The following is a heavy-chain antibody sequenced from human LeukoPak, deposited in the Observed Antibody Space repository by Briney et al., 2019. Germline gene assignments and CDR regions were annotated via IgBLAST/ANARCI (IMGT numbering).Heavy chain of an antibody. V-gene: IGHV4-39*01. CDR2: IYYSGST. Sequence: PSETLSLTCTVSGGSISSSSYYWGWIRQPPGKGLEWIGSIYYSGSTYYNPSLKSRVTISVDTSKNQFSLKLSSVTAADTAVYYCSRIPVLYCGGDCYSLHYWGQGTLVTVSS. CDR3: SRIPVLYCGGDCYSLHY. D-gene: IGHD2-21*02. J-gene: IGHJ4*02. CDR1: GGSISSSSYY.